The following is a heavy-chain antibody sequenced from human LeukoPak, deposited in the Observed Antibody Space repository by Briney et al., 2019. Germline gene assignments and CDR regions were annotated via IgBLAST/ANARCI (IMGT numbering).Heavy chain of an antibody. Sequence: SETLSLTCTVAGGSISSYYWSWIRQPPGKGLEWIGYIYYSGSTNYNPSLKSRVTISVDTSKNKFSLKRSSVTAAVTRVYYCARHYTYYYDSSGYSYATTYAFDIWGQGTMVTVSS. CDR3: ARHYTYYYDSSGYSYATTYAFDI. CDR1: GGSISSYY. CDR2: IYYSGST. D-gene: IGHD3-22*01. V-gene: IGHV4-59*08. J-gene: IGHJ3*02.